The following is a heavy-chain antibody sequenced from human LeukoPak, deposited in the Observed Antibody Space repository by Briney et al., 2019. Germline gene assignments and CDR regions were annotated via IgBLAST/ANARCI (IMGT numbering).Heavy chain of an antibody. CDR3: AKPSNYYGSATDAFDF. V-gene: IGHV4-61*02. Sequence: PSQTLSLTCTVSGGSISSGSYYWSWIRQPAGKGLEWIGRVYTSGSTNYNPSLKSRVTISVDTSKNHFSLKLNSVTAADTAVYCCAKPSNYYGSATDAFDFWGQGTMVTVSS. CDR2: VYTSGST. CDR1: GGSISSGSYY. D-gene: IGHD3-10*01. J-gene: IGHJ3*01.